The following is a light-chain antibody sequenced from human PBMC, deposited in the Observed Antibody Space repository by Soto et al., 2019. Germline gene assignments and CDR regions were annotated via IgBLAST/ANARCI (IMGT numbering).Light chain of an antibody. CDR1: SSDVGGYEY. J-gene: IGLJ1*01. CDR3: ASITRSSTSV. V-gene: IGLV2-14*01. Sequence: QSVLSQPASVSGSPGQSITISCTGTSSDVGGYEYVSWYQHQPDKAPKLIIYDVTNRPSGVSTRFPGSKSGNTASLTISGIQTEDEADYYCASITRSSTSVFGTGTKSPS. CDR2: DVT.